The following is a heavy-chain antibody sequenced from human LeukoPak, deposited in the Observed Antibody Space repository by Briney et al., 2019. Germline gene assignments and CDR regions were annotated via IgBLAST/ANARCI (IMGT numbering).Heavy chain of an antibody. V-gene: IGHV4-59*12. CDR3: ARDRLGGSGSYYRPGGFDP. D-gene: IGHD3-10*01. CDR2: IYYSGST. CDR1: GGSISSYY. Sequence: SETLSLTCTVSGGSISSYYWSWIRQPPGKGLEWIGYIYYSGSTNYNPSLKSRVTISVDTSKNQFSLKLSSVTAADTAVYYCARDRLGGSGSYYRPGGFDPWGQGTLVTVSS. J-gene: IGHJ5*02.